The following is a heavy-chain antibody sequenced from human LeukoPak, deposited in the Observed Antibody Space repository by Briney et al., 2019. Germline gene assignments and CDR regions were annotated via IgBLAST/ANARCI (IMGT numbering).Heavy chain of an antibody. Sequence: GGSLRLSCAASGFTVSSNYMSWVRQAPGKGLEWVSIIYSGGSTYYADSVKGRFTISRHNSKNTLYLQMNSLRAEDTAVYYCAREVGGSAFDIWGQGTMVTVSS. CDR1: GFTVSSNY. J-gene: IGHJ3*02. CDR2: IYSGGST. V-gene: IGHV3-53*04. D-gene: IGHD3-16*01. CDR3: AREVGGSAFDI.